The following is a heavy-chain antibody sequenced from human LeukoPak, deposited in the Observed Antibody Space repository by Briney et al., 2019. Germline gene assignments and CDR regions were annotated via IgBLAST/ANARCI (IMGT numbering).Heavy chain of an antibody. D-gene: IGHD4-17*01. CDR3: ARDSGDYAFDY. V-gene: IGHV3-53*01. CDR1: GFTVSSNY. J-gene: IGHJ4*02. Sequence: GGSLRLSCAASGFTVSSNYMSWARQAPGKGLEWVSVIYSGGSTYYADSVKGRFTISRDNSKNTLYLQMNSLRAEDTAVYYCARDSGDYAFDYWGQGTLVTVSS. CDR2: IYSGGST.